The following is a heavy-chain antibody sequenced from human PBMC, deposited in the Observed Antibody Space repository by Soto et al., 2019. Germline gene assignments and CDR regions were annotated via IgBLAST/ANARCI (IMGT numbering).Heavy chain of an antibody. CDR2: INPNSGGT. J-gene: IGHJ6*02. CDR1: GYTFTGYY. CDR3: ARVAGFNPRDYYYYGMDV. V-gene: IGHV1-2*02. Sequence: ASVKVSCKASGYTFTGYYMHWLRQAPGQGLEWMGWINPNSGGTNYAQKFQGRVTMTRDTSISTAYMELSRLRSDDTAVYYCARVAGFNPRDYYYYGMDVWGQGTTVTVSS. D-gene: IGHD6-19*01.